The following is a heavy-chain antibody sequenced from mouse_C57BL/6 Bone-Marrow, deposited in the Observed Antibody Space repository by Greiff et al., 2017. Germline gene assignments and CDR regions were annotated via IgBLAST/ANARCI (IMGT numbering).Heavy chain of an antibody. CDR1: GFNIKDDY. CDR3: TSYDYDYAMDY. J-gene: IGHJ4*01. V-gene: IGHV14-4*01. Sequence: EVQLQESGAELVRPGASVKLSCTASGFNIKDDYMHWVKQRPEQGLEWIGWIDPENGDTEYASKFQGKATITADTSSNTAYLQLSSLTSEDTAVYYCTSYDYDYAMDYWGRGTSVTVSS. D-gene: IGHD2-4*01. CDR2: IDPENGDT.